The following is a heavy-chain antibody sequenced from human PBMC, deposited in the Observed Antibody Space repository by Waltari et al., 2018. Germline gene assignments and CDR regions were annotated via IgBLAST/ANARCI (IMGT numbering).Heavy chain of an antibody. Sequence: QVQLQQWGAGLLKPSETLSLTCAVYGGPFSGYSWSWMRPPPGKGLEWIGEINHSGSTNYNPSLKSRVTISVDTSKNQFSLKLSSVTAADTAVYYCARYNLGQWLVVRDAFDIWGQGTMVTVSS. CDR2: INHSGST. CDR1: GGPFSGYS. D-gene: IGHD6-19*01. V-gene: IGHV4-34*01. CDR3: ARYNLGQWLVVRDAFDI. J-gene: IGHJ3*02.